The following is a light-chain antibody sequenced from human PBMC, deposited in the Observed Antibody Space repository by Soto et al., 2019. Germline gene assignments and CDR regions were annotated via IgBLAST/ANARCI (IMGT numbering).Light chain of an antibody. CDR2: DAS. CDR1: QSISRS. V-gene: IGKV3-15*01. CDR3: HQYNSWPPGT. J-gene: IGKJ2*01. Sequence: EIVLTQSPGTLSLSPGEIATLFFSASQSISRSLAWYQQKPGQAPRLLISDASTRATGIPARFSGSGSGTEFTLTISSLQSEDFALYYCHQYNSWPPGTFGQGTKVDI.